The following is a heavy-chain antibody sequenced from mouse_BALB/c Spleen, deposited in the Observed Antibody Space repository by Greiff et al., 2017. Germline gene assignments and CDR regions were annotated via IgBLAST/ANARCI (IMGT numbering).Heavy chain of an antibody. CDR1: GYTFTSYW. CDR3: ARASYGSDD. CDR2: INPSNGRT. V-gene: IGHV1S81*02. Sequence: QVQLQQPGAELVKPGASVKLSCKASGYTFTSYWMHWVKQRPGQGLEWIGEINPSNGRTNYNEKFKSKATLTVDKSSSTAYMQLSSLTSEDSAVYYCARASYGSDDWGQGTTL. D-gene: IGHD1-1*01. J-gene: IGHJ2*01.